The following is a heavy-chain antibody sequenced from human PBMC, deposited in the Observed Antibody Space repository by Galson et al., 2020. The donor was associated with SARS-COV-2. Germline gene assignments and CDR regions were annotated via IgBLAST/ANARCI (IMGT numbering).Heavy chain of an antibody. V-gene: IGHV3-30-3*01. Sequence: GGSLRLSCAASGFTFSSYAMHWVRQAPGKGLEWVAVISYDGSNKYYADSVKGRFTISRDNSKNTLYLQMNSLRAEDTAVYYCARDSIAVAGTKRGGGFDYWGQGTLVTVSS. CDR3: ARDSIAVAGTKRGGGFDY. CDR2: ISYDGSNK. CDR1: GFTFSSYA. D-gene: IGHD6-19*01. J-gene: IGHJ4*02.